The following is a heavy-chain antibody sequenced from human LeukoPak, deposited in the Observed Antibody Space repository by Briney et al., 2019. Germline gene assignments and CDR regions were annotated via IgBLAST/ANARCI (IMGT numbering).Heavy chain of an antibody. CDR3: ARADGDYDGY. Sequence: VXXKXXXYTFXSYGISWVRQAPGQGLEWMGWISAYNGNTNYAQKLQGRVTMTTDTSTSTAYMELRSLRSDDTAVYYCARADGDYDGYWGQGTLVTVSS. D-gene: IGHD4-17*01. V-gene: IGHV1-18*01. CDR1: XYTFXSYG. J-gene: IGHJ4*02. CDR2: ISAYNGNT.